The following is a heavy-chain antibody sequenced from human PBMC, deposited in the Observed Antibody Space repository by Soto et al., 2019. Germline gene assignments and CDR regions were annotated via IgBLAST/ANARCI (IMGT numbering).Heavy chain of an antibody. D-gene: IGHD3-16*01. Sequence: SETLSLTCTVSGASMNNYYGSWVRQPPGKGLEWIGYMFYSGGSNSNPSLKGRVTISVDTSKNQISLKLTSVTAADTAVYYCVRSGHSFGGVMWGQGTLVTDSS. CDR2: MFYSGGS. V-gene: IGHV4-59*01. CDR1: GASMNNYY. CDR3: VRSGHSFGGVM. J-gene: IGHJ4*02.